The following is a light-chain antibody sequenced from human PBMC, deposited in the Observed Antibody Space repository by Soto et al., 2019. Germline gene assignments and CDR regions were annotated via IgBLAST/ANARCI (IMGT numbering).Light chain of an antibody. Sequence: QSALTQPASVSGSPGQSITISCPGTSSDVGVYDFVSWYQQHPAKAPKLLIYDVSYRPSGVSDRCSGSNSGNTAALTISGIQAEDEADYYCCSYTSSSTVLFGGGTKLTGL. J-gene: IGLJ2*01. V-gene: IGLV2-14*01. CDR2: DVS. CDR1: SSDVGVYDF. CDR3: CSYTSSSTVL.